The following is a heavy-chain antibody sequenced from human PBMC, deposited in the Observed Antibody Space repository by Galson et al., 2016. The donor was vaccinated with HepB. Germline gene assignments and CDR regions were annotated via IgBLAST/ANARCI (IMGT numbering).Heavy chain of an antibody. CDR1: GITLRGYA. V-gene: IGHV3-21*01. Sequence: SLRLSCAASGITLRGYAMNWVRQAPGKGLDWVSCISRGGTYTYYADSVKGRFTVFRDNAKNSLYLQMNNLRAEDTALYYCASERLDSSGYSYPDAFEIWGLGQWSPSLQ. D-gene: IGHD3-22*01. CDR3: ASERLDSSGYSYPDAFEI. CDR2: ISRGGTYT. J-gene: IGHJ3*02.